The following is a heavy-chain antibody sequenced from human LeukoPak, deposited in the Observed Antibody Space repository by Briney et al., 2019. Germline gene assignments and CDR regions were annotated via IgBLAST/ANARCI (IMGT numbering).Heavy chain of an antibody. D-gene: IGHD6-6*01. CDR3: ASPYSSSSPYYYYMDV. CDR2: INPNSGGT. J-gene: IGHJ6*03. V-gene: IGHV1-2*02. CDR1: GYTFTGYY. Sequence: ASVKVSCKASGYTFTGYYMHWVRQAPGQGLEWMGWINPNSGGTNYAQKFQGRVTMTRDTSISTAYMELSRLRSDDTAVYYCASPYSSSSPYYYYMDVWGKGTTVTVSS.